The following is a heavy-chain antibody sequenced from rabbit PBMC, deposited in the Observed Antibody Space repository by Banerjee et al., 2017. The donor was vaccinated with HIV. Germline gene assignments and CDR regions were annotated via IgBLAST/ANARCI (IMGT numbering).Heavy chain of an antibody. V-gene: IGHV1S45*01. CDR3: VRAGVYAGSSSYTGFDFNL. J-gene: IGHJ4*01. D-gene: IGHD8-1*01. CDR1: GFDLSSYYY. CDR2: IYISSGST. Sequence: QEQLEESGGGLVKPEGSLTLTCKASGFDLSSYYYMCWVRQAPGKGLEWIGCIYISSGSTWYASWAKGRFTISKTSSTTVTLQMTSLTAADTATYFCVRAGVYAGSSSYTGFDFNLWGPGTLVTVS.